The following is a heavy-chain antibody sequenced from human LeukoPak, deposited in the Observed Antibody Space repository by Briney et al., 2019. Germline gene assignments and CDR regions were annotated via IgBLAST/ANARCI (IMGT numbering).Heavy chain of an antibody. CDR1: GGSISGYY. D-gene: IGHD5-18*01. J-gene: IGHJ4*02. Sequence: SETLSLTCTVSGGSISGYYWSWIRQPPGKGLEWIGYIHYSGNTNYNPSLKSRVTISVDTSKNQFSLKLSSVTAADTAVYYRVSLGYSYGYNYFDYWGQGTLVTVPS. CDR3: VSLGYSYGYNYFDY. CDR2: IHYSGNT. V-gene: IGHV4-59*01.